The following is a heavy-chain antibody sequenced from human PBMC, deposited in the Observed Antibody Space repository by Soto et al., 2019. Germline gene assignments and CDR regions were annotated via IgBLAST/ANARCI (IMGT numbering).Heavy chain of an antibody. CDR3: ARELGNYDYVWGSYRPPYYFDY. CDR1: GYTFTSYG. V-gene: IGHV1-18*01. Sequence: ASVEVSCKXSGYTFTSYGISWVRQAPGQGLEWMGWISAYNGNTNYAQKLQGRVTMTTDTSTSTAYMELRSLRSDDTAVYYCARELGNYDYVWGSYRPPYYFDYWGQGTLVTVSS. CDR2: ISAYNGNT. D-gene: IGHD3-16*02. J-gene: IGHJ4*02.